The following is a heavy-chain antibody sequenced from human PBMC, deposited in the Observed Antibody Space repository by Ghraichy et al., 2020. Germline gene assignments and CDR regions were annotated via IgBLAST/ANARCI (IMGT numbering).Heavy chain of an antibody. V-gene: IGHV4-34*01. D-gene: IGHD5-18*01. J-gene: IGHJ5*02. CDR2: INHSGST. CDR1: GGSFSGYY. CDR3: ARGRRGYSYGYLGGWFDP. Sequence: SETLSLTCAVYGGSFSGYYWSWIRQPPGKGLEWIGEINHSGSTNYNPSLKSRVTISVDTSKNQFSLKLSSVTAADTAVYYCARGRRGYSYGYLGGWFDPWGQGTLVTVSS.